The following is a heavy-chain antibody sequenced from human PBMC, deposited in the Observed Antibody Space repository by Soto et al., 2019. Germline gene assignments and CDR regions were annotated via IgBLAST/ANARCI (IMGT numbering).Heavy chain of an antibody. Sequence: QITLKESGPTLVKPTQTLTLTCTFSGISLSSTRMAVGWIRQPPGKALEWLALIYWDDDKRYSQFLKSRLTITKDTSKNQVVLTMSNMDPVDTARYYCAHIVVAGLGYYFDYWGQGTLVTVSS. CDR1: GISLSSTRMA. J-gene: IGHJ4*02. CDR2: IYWDDDK. D-gene: IGHD6-19*01. V-gene: IGHV2-5*02. CDR3: AHIVVAGLGYYFDY.